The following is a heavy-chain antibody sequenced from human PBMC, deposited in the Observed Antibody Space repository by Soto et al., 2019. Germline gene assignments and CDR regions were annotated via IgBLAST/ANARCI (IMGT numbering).Heavy chain of an antibody. CDR1: GFTFSSYG. CDR3: AKDVAVVGYIDY. J-gene: IGHJ4*02. Sequence: QVQLVESGGGVVQPGRSLRLSCAASGFTFSSYGMHWVRQAPGKGLEWVAVISYDGSNKYYADSVKGRFTISRDNSKNTLYLQMNSLRAEDTAVYYCAKDVAVVGYIDYWGQGTLVTVSS. CDR2: ISYDGSNK. V-gene: IGHV3-30*18. D-gene: IGHD6-19*01.